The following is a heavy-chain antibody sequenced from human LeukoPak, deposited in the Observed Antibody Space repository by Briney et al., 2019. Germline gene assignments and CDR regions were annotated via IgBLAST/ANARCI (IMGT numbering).Heavy chain of an antibody. Sequence: PGGSLRLSCAASGFTFSSYSMNWVRQAPGKGLEWVSYISSSSSTIYYADSVKGRFTISRDNAKNSLYLQMNSLRAEDTAVYYCASVRRFGYWGQGTLVTVSS. CDR1: GFTFSSYS. D-gene: IGHD3-10*01. CDR3: ASVRRFGY. V-gene: IGHV3-48*01. CDR2: ISSSSSTI. J-gene: IGHJ4*02.